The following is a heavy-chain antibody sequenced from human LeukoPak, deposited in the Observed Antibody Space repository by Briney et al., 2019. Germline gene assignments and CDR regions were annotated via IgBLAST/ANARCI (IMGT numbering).Heavy chain of an antibody. Sequence: GGPLRLSCAASGFTFSSYEMNWVRQAPGKGLEWVSYISSSGSTIYYADSVKGRFTISRDNAKNSLYLQMNSLRAEDTAVYYCARIPRLWSGYYLTDYCGQGTLVTVSS. CDR3: ARIPRLWSGYYLTDY. J-gene: IGHJ4*02. CDR2: ISSSGSTI. D-gene: IGHD3-3*01. CDR1: GFTFSSYE. V-gene: IGHV3-48*03.